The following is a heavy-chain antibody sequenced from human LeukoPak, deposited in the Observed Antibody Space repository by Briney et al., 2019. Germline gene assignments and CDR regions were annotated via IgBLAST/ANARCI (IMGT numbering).Heavy chain of an antibody. D-gene: IGHD3-22*01. J-gene: IGHJ4*02. V-gene: IGHV4-59*01. CDR1: GGSISSYY. CDR3: ARAPYYYDSSGYAQFDY. CDR2: IYYSGST. Sequence: ASETLSLTCTVSGGSISSYYWSWIRQPPGKGLEGVGYIYYSGSTNYNPSLKSRVTISVDTSKNQFSLKLSSVTAADTAVYYCARAPYYYDSSGYAQFDYWGQGTLVTVSS.